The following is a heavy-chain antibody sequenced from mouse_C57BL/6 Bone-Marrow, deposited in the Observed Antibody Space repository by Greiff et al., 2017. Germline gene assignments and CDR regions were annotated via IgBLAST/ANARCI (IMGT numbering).Heavy chain of an antibody. CDR1: GYTFTSYW. CDR2: IYPGSGST. Sequence: VQLQQPGAELVKPGASVKMSCKASGYTFTSYWITWVKQRPGQGLEWIGDIYPGSGSTNYNEKFKSKATLTVDTSSSTAYMQLSSLTSEDSAVYYCAREITTVVANWYFDVWGTGTTVTVSS. CDR3: AREITTVVANWYFDV. V-gene: IGHV1-55*01. D-gene: IGHD1-1*01. J-gene: IGHJ1*03.